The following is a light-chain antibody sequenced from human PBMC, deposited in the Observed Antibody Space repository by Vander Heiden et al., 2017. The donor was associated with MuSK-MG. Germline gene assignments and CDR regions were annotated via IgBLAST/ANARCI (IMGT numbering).Light chain of an antibody. Sequence: IVMTQSPDCLAVSLGERATINCKSSQSVLYTSNNKNYLAWYQQKPGQPPKVVIYWASTRESGVPDRFSGSGSGTDFTLTISSLQAEDVAVYYCQQYYSIPLTFGGGTKVEIK. CDR3: QQYYSIPLT. CDR2: WAS. J-gene: IGKJ4*01. V-gene: IGKV4-1*01. CDR1: QSVLYTSNNKNY.